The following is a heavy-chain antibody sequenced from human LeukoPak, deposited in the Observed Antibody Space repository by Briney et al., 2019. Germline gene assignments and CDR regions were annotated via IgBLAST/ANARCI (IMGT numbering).Heavy chain of an antibody. CDR1: GFTFDDYA. CDR2: IGWNSGNI. J-gene: IGHJ4*02. CDR3: AKQREGTSWSPDY. Sequence: GRSLRLSCAASGFTFDDYAMHWVRQAPGKGLEWVSGIGWNSGNIGYADSVKGRFTISRDNAKNSLYLQMNSLRADDTAVYYCAKQREGTSWSPDYWGQGTLVTVSS. D-gene: IGHD6-13*01. V-gene: IGHV3-9*01.